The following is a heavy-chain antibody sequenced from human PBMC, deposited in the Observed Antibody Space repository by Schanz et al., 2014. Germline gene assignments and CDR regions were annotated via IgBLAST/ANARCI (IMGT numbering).Heavy chain of an antibody. CDR2: ISSSSSYT. J-gene: IGHJ3*02. D-gene: IGHD1-26*01. Sequence: QVQLVESGGGLVKPGGSLRLSCAASGLTFSDYYMSWIRQAPGKGLEWVSYISSSSSYTNYADSVKGRFTISRDNAKNSLYLQMNSLRAEDTAVYYCARDGAGRAPDAFDIWGQGTMVTVSS. CDR3: ARDGAGRAPDAFDI. CDR1: GLTFSDYY. V-gene: IGHV3-11*05.